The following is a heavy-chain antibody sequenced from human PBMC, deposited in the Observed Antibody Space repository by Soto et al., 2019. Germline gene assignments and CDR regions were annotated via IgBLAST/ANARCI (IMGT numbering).Heavy chain of an antibody. J-gene: IGHJ6*03. D-gene: IGHD4-4*01. CDR3: ARAVAVTTFYYYYMDV. CDR1: GYTFTSYG. V-gene: IGHV1-18*01. CDR2: ISAYNGNT. Sequence: ASVKVSCKASGYTFTSYGISWVRQAPGQGLEWMGWISAYNGNTNYAQKLQGRVTITTDTSTSTAYMELRSLRSDDTAVYYCARAVAVTTFYYYYMDVWGKGTTVTVSS.